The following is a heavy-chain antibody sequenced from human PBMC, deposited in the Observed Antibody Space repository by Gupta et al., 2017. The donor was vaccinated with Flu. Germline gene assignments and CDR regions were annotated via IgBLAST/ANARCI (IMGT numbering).Heavy chain of an antibody. CDR2: ISSSSSYI. J-gene: IGHJ4*02. CDR3: ARDQKIAVAGFDY. Sequence: EVQLVESGGGLVKPGGSLRLSCAASGFTFSSYSMNWVRQAPGKGLEWVSSISSSSSYIYYADSVKGRFTISRDNAKNSLYLQMNSLRAEDTAVYYCARDQKIAVAGFDYWGQGTLVTVSS. CDR1: GFTFSSYS. D-gene: IGHD6-19*01. V-gene: IGHV3-21*01.